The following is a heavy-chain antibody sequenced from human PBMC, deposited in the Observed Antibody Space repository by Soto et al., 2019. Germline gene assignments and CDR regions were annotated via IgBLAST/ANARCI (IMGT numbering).Heavy chain of an antibody. CDR2: VHYSGNT. CDR3: ARQDRVVAEGRWFDP. Sequence: SDXLSLPCTVSGYSISSGYHWAWIRQPPWKGLEWLGSVHYSGNTYYNPSLKSRLTISVDKSKNQFSLNLSSVTAADTAVYYCARQDRVVAEGRWFDPWGQGTLVTVSS. D-gene: IGHD2-15*01. CDR1: GYSISSGYH. V-gene: IGHV4-38-2*02. J-gene: IGHJ5*02.